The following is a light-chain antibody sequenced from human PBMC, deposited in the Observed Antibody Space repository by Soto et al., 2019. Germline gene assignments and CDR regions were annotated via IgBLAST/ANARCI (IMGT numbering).Light chain of an antibody. Sequence: QPVLTQSPSASASLGASVKLTCTLSSGYSSYAIAWHQQQPEKGPRYLMKLNSDGSHRKGDGIPDRFSGSSSGAEHYLTISSLQSEDEADYSCQTWGTGIGVFGGGTKLTVL. CDR1: SGYSSYA. CDR3: QTWGTGIGV. CDR2: LNSDGSH. J-gene: IGLJ2*01. V-gene: IGLV4-69*01.